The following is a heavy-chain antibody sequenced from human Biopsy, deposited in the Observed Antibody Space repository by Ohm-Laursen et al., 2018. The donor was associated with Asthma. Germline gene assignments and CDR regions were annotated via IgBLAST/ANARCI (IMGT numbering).Heavy chain of an antibody. V-gene: IGHV4-59*01. CDR3: ARAYGGNFFSGAFDI. CDR2: IYYTGTT. Sequence: GTLSLTCTVSGDSINSYYWTWIRQPPGKGLEWIGYIYYTGTTNSNPSLKSRVTMSVDTSKNQFSLEVRSVTAADTAVYYCARAYGGNFFSGAFDIWGQGTMVTVSS. D-gene: IGHD4-23*01. CDR1: GDSINSYY. J-gene: IGHJ3*02.